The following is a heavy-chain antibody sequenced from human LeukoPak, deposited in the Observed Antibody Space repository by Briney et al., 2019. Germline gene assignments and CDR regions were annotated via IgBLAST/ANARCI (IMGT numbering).Heavy chain of an antibody. J-gene: IGHJ4*02. CDR3: ARGVITGNPQYVDY. V-gene: IGHV4-59*01. Sequence: SGTLSLTCTVSGGSISAYYWSWIRQPPGKGLQWIGYIYYSGKTNYNSSLKSRVTISLDTSKNQFSLKLSSVTAADTAVYYCARGVITGNPQYVDYWGQGTLVTVSS. CDR2: IYYSGKT. CDR1: GGSISAYY. D-gene: IGHD1-20*01.